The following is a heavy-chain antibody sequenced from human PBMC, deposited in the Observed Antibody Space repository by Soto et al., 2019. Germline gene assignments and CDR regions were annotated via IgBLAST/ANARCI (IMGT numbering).Heavy chain of an antibody. CDR3: AGLKSSTWLGNYYYGMDV. CDR1: GFTFSTYA. Sequence: GGSLRLSCAASGFTFSTYAMSWVRQAPGKGLEWVSAIYSGGTTYYADSLKGRFTISRDNSKNTLYLQMNSLRAEDTAVYYCAGLKSSTWLGNYYYGMDVWGQGTTVTVSS. V-gene: IGHV3-66*01. J-gene: IGHJ6*02. CDR2: IYSGGTT. D-gene: IGHD6-13*01.